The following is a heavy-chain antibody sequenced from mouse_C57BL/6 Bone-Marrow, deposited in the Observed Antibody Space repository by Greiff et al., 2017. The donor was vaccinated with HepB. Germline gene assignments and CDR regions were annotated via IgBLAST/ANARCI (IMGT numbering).Heavy chain of an antibody. D-gene: IGHD1-1*01. CDR3: ARGYYYGSSTGFAY. CDR2: ISSGSSTI. V-gene: IGHV5-17*01. J-gene: IGHJ3*01. Sequence: EVQVVESGGGLVKPGGSLKLSCAASGFTFSDYGMHWVRQAPEKGLEWVAYISSGSSTIYYADTVKGRFTISRDNAKNTLFLQMTSLRSEDTARYYCARGYYYGSSTGFAYWGQGTLVTVSA. CDR1: GFTFSDYG.